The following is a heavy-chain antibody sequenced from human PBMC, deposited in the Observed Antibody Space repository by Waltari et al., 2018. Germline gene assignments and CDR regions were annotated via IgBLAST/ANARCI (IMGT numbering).Heavy chain of an antibody. J-gene: IGHJ4*02. V-gene: IGHV3-21*01. CDR1: GSSLSAYT. Sequence: EGRLVESGGGLVKPGGSLRLSCEASGSSLSAYTMSWVRQAPGKGLEWVSSITTSGTNIYYADSVKGRLTISRDNTKNSLYLQMNSLRAEDTAVYYCARDWGSGYVYELDYWGQGTLVTVSS. CDR2: ITTSGTNI. D-gene: IGHD3-22*01. CDR3: ARDWGSGYVYELDY.